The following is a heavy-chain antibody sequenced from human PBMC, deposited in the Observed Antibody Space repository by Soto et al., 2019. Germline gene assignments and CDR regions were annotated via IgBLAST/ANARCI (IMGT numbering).Heavy chain of an antibody. J-gene: IGHJ4*02. Sequence: QVQLVQSGAEVKKPGASVKVSCKASGYTFTSNGIGWVRQAPGQGLEWMGWISGYNGNTNYAQKLQGGVTMTTDTSTSTTYMELRSLRSDDTAVYYCARVIASAADFDYWGQGTLVTVSS. CDR1: GYTFTSNG. CDR3: ARVIASAADFDY. CDR2: ISGYNGNT. V-gene: IGHV1-18*01. D-gene: IGHD6-13*01.